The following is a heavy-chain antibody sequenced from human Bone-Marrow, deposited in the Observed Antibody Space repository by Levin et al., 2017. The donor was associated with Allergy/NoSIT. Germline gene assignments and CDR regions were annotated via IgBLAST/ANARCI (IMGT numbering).Heavy chain of an antibody. V-gene: IGHV3-23*01. CDR1: GFTFSSYA. J-gene: IGHJ4*02. Sequence: GGSLRLSCAASGFTFSSYAMSWVRQAPGKGLEWVSAISGSGGSTYYADSVKGRFTISRDNSKNTLYLQMNSLRAEDTAVYYCAKVTRLRIFGVVGPYFDYWGQGTLVTVSS. CDR3: AKVTRLRIFGVVGPYFDY. CDR2: ISGSGGST. D-gene: IGHD3-3*01.